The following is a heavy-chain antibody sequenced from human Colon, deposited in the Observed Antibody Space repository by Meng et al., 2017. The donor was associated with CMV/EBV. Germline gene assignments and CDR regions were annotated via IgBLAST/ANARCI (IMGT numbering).Heavy chain of an antibody. Sequence: GGSLRLSCAVSGFTFSNAWMSWARQAPGKGLEWVSYIGSSGTPIYYADSVRGRFTISRDNAKHSLYLQMDSLRADDTAVYYCARDKSARDSSAYDYWGQGTLVTVSS. CDR3: ARDKSARDSSAYDY. CDR1: GFTFSNAW. J-gene: IGHJ4*02. D-gene: IGHD3-22*01. CDR2: IGSSGTPI. V-gene: IGHV3-11*04.